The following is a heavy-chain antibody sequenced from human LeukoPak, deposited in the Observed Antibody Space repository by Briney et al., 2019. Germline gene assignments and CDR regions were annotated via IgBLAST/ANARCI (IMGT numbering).Heavy chain of an antibody. Sequence: GRSLRLSCAASGFTFSSYAMSWVRQAPGKGLEWVSAISGSGGSTYYSDSVKGRFTISRDNSKNTLYLQMNSLRAEDTAVYYCAKDSGDPPFDYWGQGTLVTVSS. CDR3: AKDSGDPPFDY. J-gene: IGHJ4*02. V-gene: IGHV3-23*01. D-gene: IGHD4-17*01. CDR1: GFTFSSYA. CDR2: ISGSGGST.